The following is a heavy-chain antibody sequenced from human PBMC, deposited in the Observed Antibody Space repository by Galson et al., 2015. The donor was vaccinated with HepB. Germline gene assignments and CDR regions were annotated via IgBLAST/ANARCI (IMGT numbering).Heavy chain of an antibody. D-gene: IGHD6-19*01. J-gene: IGHJ4*02. CDR3: ARGTMEVAGIDY. CDR1: GFTFSSYW. Sequence: SLRLSCAASGFTFSSYWMNWVRQAPGKGLEWVASIKQYGSEKNYVGSVKGRFTISRDDAKNSLYLQMNSLRVDDTAVYYCARGTMEVAGIDYWGQGILVTVSS. V-gene: IGHV3-7*05. CDR2: IKQYGSEK.